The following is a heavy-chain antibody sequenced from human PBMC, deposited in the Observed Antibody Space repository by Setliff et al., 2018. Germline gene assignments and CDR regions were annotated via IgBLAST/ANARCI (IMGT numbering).Heavy chain of an antibody. V-gene: IGHV4-34*01. CDR1: GESFSGHY. J-gene: IGHJ4*02. CDR2: INHSGST. Sequence: PSETLSLTCAVYGESFSGHYWSWIRQPPGKGLEWIGEINHSGSTNYNPSLESRVTISVDTSKNQFSLKLSSVAAADTAVYYCARGFDVCGGGACYTDGPYYFDYWGLGTLVTVSS. CDR3: ARGFDVCGGGACYTDGPYYFDY. D-gene: IGHD2-21*02.